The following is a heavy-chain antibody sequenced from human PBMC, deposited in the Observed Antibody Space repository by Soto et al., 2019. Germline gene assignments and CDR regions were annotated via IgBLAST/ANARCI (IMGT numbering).Heavy chain of an antibody. CDR2: FDPEDGET. J-gene: IGHJ4*02. CDR1: GYTLTELS. Sequence: ASVKVSCKVSGYTLTELSMHWVRQAPGKGLEWMGGFDPEDGETIYAQKFQGRVTMTEDTSTDTAYMELSSLRSEDTAVYYCATFIPTYDILTGLDYWGQGTLVTVSS. V-gene: IGHV1-24*01. D-gene: IGHD3-9*01. CDR3: ATFIPTYDILTGLDY.